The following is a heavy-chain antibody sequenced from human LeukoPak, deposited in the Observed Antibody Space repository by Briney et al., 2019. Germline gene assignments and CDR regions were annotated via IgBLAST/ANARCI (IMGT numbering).Heavy chain of an antibody. CDR3: ARGGGLDV. CDR2: ISYDGSNK. D-gene: IGHD3-16*01. CDR1: GFTFSSYA. J-gene: IGHJ6*02. V-gene: IGHV3-30-3*01. Sequence: GRSLRLSCAASGFTFSSYAMHWVRQAPGKGLEWVAVISYDGSNKYYADSVKGRFTISRDNSKNTLYLQMNSLRAEDTAVYFCARGGGLDVWGQGATVTVSS.